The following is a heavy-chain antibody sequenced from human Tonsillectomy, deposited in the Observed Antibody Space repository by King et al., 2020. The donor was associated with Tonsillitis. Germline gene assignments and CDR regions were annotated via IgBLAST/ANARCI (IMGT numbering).Heavy chain of an antibody. J-gene: IGHJ6*02. CDR3: ARIYSGYDLVPGDYYYYGMDV. Sequence: QLQESGPGLVKPSETLSLTCTVSGGSVSSSTYYWGWIRQPPGKGLEWIGSMFYSGSTYYNPSLKSRVTISVETSKNQFSLKLSSVTAADTAVYYCARIYSGYDLVPGDYYYYGMDVWGQGTTVTVSS. V-gene: IGHV4-39*01. CDR1: GGSVSSSTYY. D-gene: IGHD5-12*01. CDR2: MFYSGST.